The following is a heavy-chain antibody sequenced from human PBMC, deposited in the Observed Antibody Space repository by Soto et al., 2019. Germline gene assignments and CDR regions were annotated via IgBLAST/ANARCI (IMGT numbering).Heavy chain of an antibody. CDR3: ARERDYYDSSGYWDAFDI. CDR2: IIPIFGTA. CDR1: GGTFSSYA. Sequence: QVQLVQSRAEVKKPGASVKVSCKASGGTFSSYAISWVRQAPGQGLERMGGIIPIFGTANYAQKFQGRVTITADESTSTAYMELSSLRSEDTAVYYCARERDYYDSSGYWDAFDIWGQGTMVTVSS. D-gene: IGHD3-22*01. V-gene: IGHV1-69*13. J-gene: IGHJ3*02.